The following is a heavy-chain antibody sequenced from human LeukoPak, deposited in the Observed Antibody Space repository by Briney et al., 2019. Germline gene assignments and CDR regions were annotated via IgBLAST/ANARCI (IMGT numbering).Heavy chain of an antibody. J-gene: IGHJ4*02. D-gene: IGHD6-13*01. V-gene: IGHV1-2*02. Sequence: ASVKVSCKASGYTFTGYYMHWVRQAPGQGLEWMGWINPNSGGTNYAQKFQGRVTMTRDTSISTAYMELSRLRSDDTAVYYCARVAYSSSWALFDYWGQGTLVTVSS. CDR1: GYTFTGYY. CDR2: INPNSGGT. CDR3: ARVAYSSSWALFDY.